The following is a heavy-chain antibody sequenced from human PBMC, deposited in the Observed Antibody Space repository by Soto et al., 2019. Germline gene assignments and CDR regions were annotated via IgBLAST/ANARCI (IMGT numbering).Heavy chain of an antibody. CDR3: AKALPVLLWFGELLSDYYGMDV. Sequence: QVQLVESGGGVVQPGRSLRLSCAASGFTFSSYGMHWVRQAPGKGLEWVAVISYDGSNKYYADSVKGRFTISRDNSKNXXYXQXNSLRAEDTAVYYCAKALPVLLWFGELLSDYYGMDVWGQGTTVTVSS. CDR2: ISYDGSNK. V-gene: IGHV3-30*18. D-gene: IGHD3-10*01. J-gene: IGHJ6*02. CDR1: GFTFSSYG.